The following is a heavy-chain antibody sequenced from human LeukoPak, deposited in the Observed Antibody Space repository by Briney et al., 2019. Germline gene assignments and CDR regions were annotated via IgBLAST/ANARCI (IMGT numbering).Heavy chain of an antibody. Sequence: PSETLSLTCAVYGGSFSGYYWSWIRQPPGKGLEWTGEINHGGSTNYNPSPKSRVTISVDTSKNQFSLKLSSVTAADTAVYYCARCYCSGGSCSLDYYYYYMDVWGKGTTVTVSS. CDR2: INHGGST. CDR1: GGSFSGYY. J-gene: IGHJ6*03. CDR3: ARCYCSGGSCSLDYYYYYMDV. D-gene: IGHD2-15*01. V-gene: IGHV4-34*01.